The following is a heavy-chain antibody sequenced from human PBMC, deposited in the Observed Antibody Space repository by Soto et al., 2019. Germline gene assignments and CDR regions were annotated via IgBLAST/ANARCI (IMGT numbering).Heavy chain of an antibody. CDR3: ARGLEDIVVVPADDAFDI. J-gene: IGHJ3*02. V-gene: IGHV1-3*01. CDR2: INAGNGNT. CDR1: GYTFTSYA. Sequence: ASVKVSCKASGYTFTSYAMHWVRQAPGQRLEWMGWINAGNGNTKYSQKFQGRVTITRDTSASTAYMELSSLRSEDTAVYYCARGLEDIVVVPADDAFDIWGQGTMVTVSS. D-gene: IGHD2-2*01.